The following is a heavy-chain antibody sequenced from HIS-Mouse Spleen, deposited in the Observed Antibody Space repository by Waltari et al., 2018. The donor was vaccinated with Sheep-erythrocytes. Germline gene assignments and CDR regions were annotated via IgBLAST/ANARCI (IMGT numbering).Heavy chain of an antibody. J-gene: IGHJ4*02. D-gene: IGHD6-13*01. CDR1: GGSISSSSYY. CDR2: IYYSGST. Sequence: QLQLQESGPGLVKPSETLSLTCTVSGGSISSSSYYWGWIRQPPGKGLAWIGSIYYSGSTYYNPSLKSRVTISVDTSKNQFSLKLSSVTAADTAVYYCARDRYSSSWVGFDYWGQGTLVTVSS. V-gene: IGHV4-39*07. CDR3: ARDRYSSSWVGFDY.